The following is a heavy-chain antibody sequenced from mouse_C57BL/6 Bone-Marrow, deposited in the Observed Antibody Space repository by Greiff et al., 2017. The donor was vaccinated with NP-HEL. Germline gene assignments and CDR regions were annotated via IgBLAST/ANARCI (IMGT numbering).Heavy chain of an antibody. Sequence: EVQLVESGGDLVKPGGSLKLSCAASGFTFSSYGMSWVRQTPDKRLEWVATISSGGSYTYYPDSVKGRFTISRDNAKNTLYLHMSSLKSEDTAMYYCARDYERVYYAMDYWGQGTSVTVSS. CDR3: ARDYERVYYAMDY. CDR2: ISSGGSYT. V-gene: IGHV5-6*01. J-gene: IGHJ4*01. CDR1: GFTFSSYG. D-gene: IGHD2-4*01.